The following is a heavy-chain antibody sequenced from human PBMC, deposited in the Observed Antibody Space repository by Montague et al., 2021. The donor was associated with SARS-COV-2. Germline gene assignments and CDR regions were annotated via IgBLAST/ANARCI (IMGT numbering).Heavy chain of an antibody. J-gene: IGHJ4*02. V-gene: IGHV4-59*01. CDR1: GCSMSRSY. CDR2: ICHSKGA. Sequence: SETLSLTCTISGCSMSRSYFPLIRQLTGTELDSTAPICHSKGASPNPSPKSRSSISVDASKHQSSLRLTSVTAADTAVYFCARRGTGNYEILDYWGQGILVSV. D-gene: IGHD3-3*01. CDR3: ARRGTGNYEILDY.